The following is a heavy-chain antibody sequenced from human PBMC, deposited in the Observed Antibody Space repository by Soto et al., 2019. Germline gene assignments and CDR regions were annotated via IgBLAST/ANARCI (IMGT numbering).Heavy chain of an antibody. V-gene: IGHV3-9*01. D-gene: IGHD1-26*01. Sequence: PGGSLRLSCAASGFTFDDYAMHWVRQAPGKGLEWVSGISWNSGSIGYADSVKGRFTISRDNAKNSLYLQMNSLRAEDTALYYCAKDIGELGYLDYWGQGTLVTVSS. J-gene: IGHJ4*02. CDR1: GFTFDDYA. CDR3: AKDIGELGYLDY. CDR2: ISWNSGSI.